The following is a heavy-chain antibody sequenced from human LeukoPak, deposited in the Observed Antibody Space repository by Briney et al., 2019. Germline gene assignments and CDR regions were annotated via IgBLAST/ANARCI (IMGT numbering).Heavy chain of an antibody. J-gene: IGHJ3*02. CDR1: GGSFSGYY. CDR3: ARDSSGWLNDAFDI. CDR2: INHSGST. V-gene: IGHV4-34*01. Sequence: PSETLSLTCAVYGGSFSGYYWSWIRQPPGKGLEWIGEINHSGSTNYNPSLKSRVTISVDTSKNQFSLKLSSVTAADTAVYYCARDSSGWLNDAFDIWGQGTMVTVSS. D-gene: IGHD6-19*01.